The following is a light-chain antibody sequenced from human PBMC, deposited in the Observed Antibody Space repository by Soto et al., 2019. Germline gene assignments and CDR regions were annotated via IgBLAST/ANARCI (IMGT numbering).Light chain of an antibody. CDR2: HAS. J-gene: IGKJ4*01. CDR3: QHYNNSPLT. V-gene: IGKV1-5*01. CDR1: ESVGEW. Sequence: DIQMTQSPSTLSASVGDRLPLTCRASESVGEWLAWYQQKPGKAPKALIYHASSLESGVPSRFSGSGSGTDFTLTIIRLQPDDFATYYCQHYNNSPLTFGGVTKVEIK.